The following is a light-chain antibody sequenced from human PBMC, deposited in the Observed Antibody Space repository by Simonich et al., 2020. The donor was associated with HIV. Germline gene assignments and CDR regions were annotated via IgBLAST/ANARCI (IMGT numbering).Light chain of an antibody. CDR1: PSVSSN. CDR3: QQYNNWPPWT. J-gene: IGKJ1*01. CDR2: GAS. V-gene: IGKV3-15*01. Sequence: EIVMTQSPDTLSVSPGERATLSCRASPSVSSNLAWYQQKPGQAPRLLIYGASTRATGIPARFSGSGSGTEFTLTISSLQSEDFAVYYCQQYNNWPPWTFGQGTKVEIK.